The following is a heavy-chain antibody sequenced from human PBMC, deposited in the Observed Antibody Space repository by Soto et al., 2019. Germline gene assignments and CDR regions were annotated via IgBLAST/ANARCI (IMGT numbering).Heavy chain of an antibody. CDR2: ISGSGGST. Sequence: GGSLRLSCAASGFTFSSYAMSWVRQAPGKGLEWVSAISGSGGSTYYADSVKGRFTISRDNSKNTLYLQMNSLGAEDTAVYYGAKDPRGMIAITADYWGQGTLVTVSS. CDR3: AKDPRGMIAITADY. CDR1: GFTFSSYA. D-gene: IGHD2-21*01. J-gene: IGHJ4*02. V-gene: IGHV3-23*01.